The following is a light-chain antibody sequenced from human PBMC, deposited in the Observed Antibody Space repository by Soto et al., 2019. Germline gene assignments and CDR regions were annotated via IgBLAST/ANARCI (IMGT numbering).Light chain of an antibody. CDR1: SSDVGAYNF. J-gene: IGLJ1*01. CDR2: DLT. V-gene: IGLV2-14*03. CDR3: SSYTSTSLRFV. Sequence: QSVLTQPASVSGSPGQSITISCTGSSSDVGAYNFVSWYKQYPGQAPTLMIFDLTYRPSGVSNRFSGSKSGSTAYLTISGLRAEDEADYFCSSYTSTSLRFVFGTGTKLTVL.